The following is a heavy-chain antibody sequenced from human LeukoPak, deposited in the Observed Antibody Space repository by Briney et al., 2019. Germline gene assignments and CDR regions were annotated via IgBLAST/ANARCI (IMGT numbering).Heavy chain of an antibody. CDR3: AQDRGGERYYYYYMDV. Sequence: SVKVSCKASGGTFSSYAISWVRQAPGQGLEWMGGIIPIFGTANYAQKFQVRVTITADESTSTAYMELSSLRSEDTAVYYCAQDRGGERYYYYYMDVWGKGTTVTVSS. V-gene: IGHV1-69*13. D-gene: IGHD1-1*01. J-gene: IGHJ6*03. CDR1: GGTFSSYA. CDR2: IIPIFGTA.